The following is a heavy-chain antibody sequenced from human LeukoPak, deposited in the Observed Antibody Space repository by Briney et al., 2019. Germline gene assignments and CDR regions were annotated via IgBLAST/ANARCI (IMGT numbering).Heavy chain of an antibody. Sequence: GGTLRLSCAASGFTFSSYGMSWVRQAPGKGLEWVSAISGSGGSTYYADSVKGRFTISRDNSKNTLYLQMNSLRAEDTAVYYCAKDSTWMQLWLLDYWGQGTLVTVSS. CDR1: GFTFSSYG. J-gene: IGHJ4*02. CDR3: AKDSTWMQLWLLDY. CDR2: ISGSGGST. V-gene: IGHV3-23*01. D-gene: IGHD5-18*01.